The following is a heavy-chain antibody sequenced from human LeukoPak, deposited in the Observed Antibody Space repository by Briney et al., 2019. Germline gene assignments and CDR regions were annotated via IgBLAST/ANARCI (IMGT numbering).Heavy chain of an antibody. CDR2: ISSSGNII. D-gene: IGHD2-15*01. J-gene: IGHJ4*02. CDR1: GFTFSDYH. V-gene: IGHV3-11*04. CDR3: ARDGGLNTNFDY. Sequence: GGSLRLSCSVSGFTFSDYHMSWIRQAPGKGLERVSYISSSGNIIHYADSVQGRFTISRDNAESSLYLQMNSLRAEDTAVYYCARDGGLNTNFDYWGQGTLVTVSS.